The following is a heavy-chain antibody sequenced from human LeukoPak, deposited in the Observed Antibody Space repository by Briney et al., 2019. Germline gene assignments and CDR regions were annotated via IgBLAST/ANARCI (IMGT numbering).Heavy chain of an antibody. CDR1: GFIFSTNY. CDR3: TRDGPSWGSGRT. D-gene: IGHD3-10*01. V-gene: IGHV3-66*01. Sequence: GGSLRLSCAASGFIFSTNYMSWVRQAPGKGLEWVSVIYSGGNTYYADSVKGRFTISRDNSKNTLYLQMNSLRAEDTAVYYCTRDGPSWGSGRTGGQGTLVTVSS. CDR2: IYSGGNT. J-gene: IGHJ4*02.